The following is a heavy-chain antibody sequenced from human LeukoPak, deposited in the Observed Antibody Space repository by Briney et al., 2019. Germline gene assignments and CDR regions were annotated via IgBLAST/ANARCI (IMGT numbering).Heavy chain of an antibody. D-gene: IGHD6-19*01. J-gene: IGHJ4*02. Sequence: SETLSLTCAVYGGSFSGYYWSWIRQPPGKGLEWIGEINHSGSTNYNPSLKSRVTISVDTSKNQFSPKLSSVTAADTAVYYCARAPLSSGWSPQPPGFDYWGQGTLVTVSS. V-gene: IGHV4-34*01. CDR3: ARAPLSSGWSPQPPGFDY. CDR2: INHSGST. CDR1: GGSFSGYY.